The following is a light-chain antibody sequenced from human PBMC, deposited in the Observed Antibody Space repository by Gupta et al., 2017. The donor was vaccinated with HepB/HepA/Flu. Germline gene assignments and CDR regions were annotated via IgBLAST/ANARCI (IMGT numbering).Light chain of an antibody. CDR1: QNINVW. V-gene: IGKV1-5*03. CDR2: DAS. J-gene: IGKJ1*01. Sequence: DIQMTQSPSTLSASIGDRVTITCRASQNINVWLAWYQQKPGEAPKLLIYDASSLESGVPSRFSGSGSGTEFTLTISSLQPDDFATYFCQQYNTYSQTFGQGTKVEIK. CDR3: QQYNTYSQT.